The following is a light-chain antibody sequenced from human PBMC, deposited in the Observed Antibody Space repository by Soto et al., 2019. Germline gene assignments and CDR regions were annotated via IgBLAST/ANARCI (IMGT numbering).Light chain of an antibody. CDR3: QQYGSSPALT. V-gene: IGKV3-20*01. Sequence: EIVMTQSPATLSVSPGERATLSCRASQSVSSDLAWYHQKPGQAPRLLIYGASTRATGIPARFSGSGSGTDFTLTISRLEPEDFAVYYCQQYGSSPALTFAGGTKVDIK. CDR1: QSVSSD. CDR2: GAS. J-gene: IGKJ4*01.